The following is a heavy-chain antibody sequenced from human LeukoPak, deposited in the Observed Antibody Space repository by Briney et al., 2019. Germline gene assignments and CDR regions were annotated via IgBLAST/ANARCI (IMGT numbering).Heavy chain of an antibody. CDR1: GGSFSGYY. D-gene: IGHD3-3*01. Sequence: PSETLSLTCAVYGGSFSGYYWSWIHQPPGKGLEWIGEINHSGSTNYNPSLKSRVTISVDTSKNQFSLKLSSVTAADTAVYYCARARGRITIFGVEPDYWGQGTLVTVSS. CDR2: INHSGST. CDR3: ARARGRITIFGVEPDY. V-gene: IGHV4-34*01. J-gene: IGHJ4*02.